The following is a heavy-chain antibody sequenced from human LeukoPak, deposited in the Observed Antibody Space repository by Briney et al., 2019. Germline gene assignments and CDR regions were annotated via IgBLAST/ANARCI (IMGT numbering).Heavy chain of an antibody. J-gene: IGHJ4*02. CDR1: GFTFSSNG. CDR3: AKDRSSSWAFDY. D-gene: IGHD6-13*01. V-gene: IGHV3-30*18. CDR2: ISYDGSKK. Sequence: GGSLRLSCAAPGFTFSSNGMHWVRQAPGKGLEWVAVISYDGSKKYYADSVKGRFTVSRDDSKNTLYLQMNSLRAEDAAVYYCAKDRSSSWAFDYWGQGTLVTVSS.